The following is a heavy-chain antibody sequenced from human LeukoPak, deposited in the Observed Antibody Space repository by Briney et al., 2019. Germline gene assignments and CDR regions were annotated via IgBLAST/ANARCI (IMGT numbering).Heavy chain of an antibody. J-gene: IGHJ4*02. CDR3: AKIRITMIVVAPFDY. Sequence: GRSLRLSCAASGFTFSSYGMHWFRQAPGKGLEWVAVISYDGSNKYYADSVKGRFTISRDNSKNTLYLQMNSLRAEDTAVYYCAKIRITMIVVAPFDYWGQGTLVTVSS. CDR1: GFTFSSYG. D-gene: IGHD3-22*01. CDR2: ISYDGSNK. V-gene: IGHV3-30*18.